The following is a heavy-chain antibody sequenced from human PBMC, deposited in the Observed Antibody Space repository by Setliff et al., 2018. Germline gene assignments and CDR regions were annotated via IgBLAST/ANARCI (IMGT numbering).Heavy chain of an antibody. V-gene: IGHV4-39*01. CDR1: GGSLRGNAIF. D-gene: IGHD3-10*01. CDR2: IYYTGDP. CDR3: ARHVGSRSRGYNYYYYYMDV. Sequence: SETLSLTCTVAGGSLRGNAIFWGWIRQPPGKGLEWIGSIYYTGDPYYNPSLKSRVTMSVDTSRNQLSLKLTSVTAADTAVYYCARHVGSRSRGYNYYYYYMDVWGKGTTVTVSS. J-gene: IGHJ6*03.